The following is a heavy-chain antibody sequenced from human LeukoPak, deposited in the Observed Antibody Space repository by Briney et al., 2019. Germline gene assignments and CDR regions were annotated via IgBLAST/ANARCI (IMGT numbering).Heavy chain of an antibody. CDR1: GFAFSTYA. Sequence: GGSLRLSCAASGFAFSTYAMNWVRQAPVLGLEWVAAISGSGGSTYYADSVKGRFTISRDNSKNTLYLQMNSLRAEDTAVYYCAKGRGITGTTFLDYWGQGTLVTVSS. D-gene: IGHD1-7*01. CDR3: AKGRGITGTTFLDY. J-gene: IGHJ4*02. CDR2: ISGSGGST. V-gene: IGHV3-23*01.